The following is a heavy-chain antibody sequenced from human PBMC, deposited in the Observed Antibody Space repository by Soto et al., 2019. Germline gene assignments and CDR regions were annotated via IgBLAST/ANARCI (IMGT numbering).Heavy chain of an antibody. V-gene: IGHV1-46*01. CDR1: GYTFTSYY. D-gene: IGHD5-18*01. J-gene: IGHJ4*02. CDR3: ARVSGYNYGHRSSIDY. CDR2: INPSGGST. Sequence: ASVKVSCKASGYTFTSYYMHWVRQAPGQGLEWMGIINPSGGSTSYAQKFQGRVTMTRDTSTSTVYMELSSLRSEDTAVYYCARVSGYNYGHRSSIDYWGQGTLVTVSS.